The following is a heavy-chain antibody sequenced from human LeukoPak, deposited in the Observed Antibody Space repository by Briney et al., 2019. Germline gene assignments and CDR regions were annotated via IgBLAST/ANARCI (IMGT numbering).Heavy chain of an antibody. CDR1: GGSITNADYY. V-gene: IGHV4-39*07. Sequence: PSETLSLTCTVSGGSITNADYYWVWIRQPPGKGLEWIATVYYSGNTYYNPSLKSRVTISVDTSKNQFSLKLSSVTAADTAVYYCARAHPQYDSSGYYDYWGQGTLATVSS. D-gene: IGHD3-22*01. CDR2: VYYSGNT. J-gene: IGHJ4*02. CDR3: ARAHPQYDSSGYYDY.